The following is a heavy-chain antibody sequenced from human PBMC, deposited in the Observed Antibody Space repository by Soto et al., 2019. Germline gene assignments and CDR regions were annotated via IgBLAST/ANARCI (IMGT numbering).Heavy chain of an antibody. V-gene: IGHV3-33*01. CDR3: ASYPRIAARHSYYYYYMDV. Sequence: VAVIWYDGSNKYYADSVKGRFTISRDNSKNTLYLQMNSLRAEDTAVYYCASYPRIAARHSYYYYYMDVWGKGTSVTVSS. CDR2: IWYDGSNK. J-gene: IGHJ6*03. D-gene: IGHD6-6*01.